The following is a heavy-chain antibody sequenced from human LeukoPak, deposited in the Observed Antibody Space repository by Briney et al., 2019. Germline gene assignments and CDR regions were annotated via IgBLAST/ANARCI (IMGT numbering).Heavy chain of an antibody. D-gene: IGHD4-11*01. CDR3: ARAPTSVSNPYYFDY. CDR1: GYSFSNYW. Sequence: GESLKISCKASGYSFSNYWIGWVRQMPGKGLEWMGIIYPGDSDTRYSPSFQGQVTISADKSITNGYLQWSSLKASDTAMYYCARAPTSVSNPYYFDYWGQGALVTVSS. V-gene: IGHV5-51*01. CDR2: IYPGDSDT. J-gene: IGHJ4*02.